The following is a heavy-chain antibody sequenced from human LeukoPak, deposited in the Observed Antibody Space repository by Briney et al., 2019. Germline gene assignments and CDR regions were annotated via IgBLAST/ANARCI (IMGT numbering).Heavy chain of an antibody. CDR1: GFTFSSYG. CDR3: ARDPTEPFYYFDY. V-gene: IGHV3-30*02. J-gene: IGHJ4*02. Sequence: GGSLRLSCAASGFTFSSYGMHWVRQAPGKGLEWVAFIRYDGSNKYYADSVKGRFTISRDNSKNTLYLQMNSLRAEDTAVYYCARDPTEPFYYFDYWGQGTLVTVSS. D-gene: IGHD1-14*01. CDR2: IRYDGSNK.